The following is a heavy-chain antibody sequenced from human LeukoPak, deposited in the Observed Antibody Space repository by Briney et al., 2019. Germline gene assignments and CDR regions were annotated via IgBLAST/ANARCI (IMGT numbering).Heavy chain of an antibody. CDR2: IYTSGST. V-gene: IGHV4-4*07. Sequence: PSETLSLTCTVSGGSISSYYWSWIRQPAGKGLEWIGRIYTSGSTNYNPSLKSRVTTSVDKSKNQFSLKLSSVTAADTAVYYCARLSKGRFFDYVFDFWGQGTLLTVSS. J-gene: IGHJ4*02. CDR3: ARLSKGRFFDYVFDF. CDR1: GGSISSYY. D-gene: IGHD3-9*01.